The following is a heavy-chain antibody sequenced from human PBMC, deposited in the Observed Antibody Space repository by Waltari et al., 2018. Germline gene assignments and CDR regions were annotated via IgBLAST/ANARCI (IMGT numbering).Heavy chain of an antibody. J-gene: IGHJ4*02. D-gene: IGHD4-17*01. CDR3: AKDRKPGMTTVTWGDY. V-gene: IGHV3-23*01. CDR2: ISGSGGST. Sequence: SGFTFSSYAMSWVRQAPGKGLEWVSAISGSGGSTYYAYSVKGRFTISRDNSKNTLYLQMNSLRAEDTAVYYCAKDRKPGMTTVTWGDYWGQGTLVTVSS. CDR1: GFTFSSYA.